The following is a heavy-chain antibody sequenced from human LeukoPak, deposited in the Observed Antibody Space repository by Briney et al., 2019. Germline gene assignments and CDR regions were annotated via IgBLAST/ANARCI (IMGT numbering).Heavy chain of an antibody. V-gene: IGHV1-69*01. J-gene: IGHJ5*02. D-gene: IGHD2-2*01. Sequence: SVKVSCKASGGTFSSYAISWVRQAPGQGLKWMGGIIPIFGTANYAQKFQGRVTITADESTSTAYMELSSLRSEDTAEYYCARSDIVVVPAAMRGWFGPWGQGTLVTVSS. CDR2: IIPIFGTA. CDR1: GGTFSSYA. CDR3: ARSDIVVVPAAMRGWFGP.